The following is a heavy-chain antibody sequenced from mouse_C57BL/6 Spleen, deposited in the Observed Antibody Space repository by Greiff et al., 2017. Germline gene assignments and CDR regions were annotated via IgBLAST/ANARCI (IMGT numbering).Heavy chain of an antibody. V-gene: IGHV3-6*01. J-gene: IGHJ1*03. Sequence: ESGPGLVKPSQSLSLTCSVTGYSITSGYYWNWIRQFPGNKLEWMGYISYDGSNNYNPSLKNRISITRDTSKNQFFLKLNSVTTEDTATYYCARDGIYYDYDAWYFDVWGTGTTVTVSS. D-gene: IGHD2-4*01. CDR1: GYSITSGYY. CDR2: ISYDGSN. CDR3: ARDGIYYDYDAWYFDV.